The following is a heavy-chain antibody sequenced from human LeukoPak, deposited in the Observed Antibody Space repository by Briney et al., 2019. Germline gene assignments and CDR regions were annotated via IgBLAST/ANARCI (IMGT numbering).Heavy chain of an antibody. CDR3: ARDSHCGGDCQSDSFDI. V-gene: IGHV4-59*01. Sequence: SETLSLTRTVSGGSISSYYWSWIRQPPGKGLEWIGYIYYSGSTNYNPSLKSRVTISVDTSKNQFSLKLSSVTAADTAVYYCARDSHCGGDCQSDSFDIWGQGTMVTVSS. CDR2: IYYSGST. CDR1: GGSISSYY. D-gene: IGHD2-21*02. J-gene: IGHJ3*02.